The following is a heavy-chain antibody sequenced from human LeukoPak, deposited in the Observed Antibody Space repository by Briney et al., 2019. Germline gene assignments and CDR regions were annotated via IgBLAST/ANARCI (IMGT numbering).Heavy chain of an antibody. CDR2: FSSGDTNI. V-gene: IGHV3-11*04. J-gene: IGHJ6*03. CDR1: GFNFSDYY. Sequence: GGSLRLSCAASGFNFSDYYMSWVRQAPGRGLEWISFFSSGDTNIKYADSVKGRFTISRDNAKNSLYLQMNSLRAEDTAVYFCAREIHSTGYYYAGGYRDVWGEGTTVTVSS. D-gene: IGHD3-22*01. CDR3: AREIHSTGYYYAGGYRDV.